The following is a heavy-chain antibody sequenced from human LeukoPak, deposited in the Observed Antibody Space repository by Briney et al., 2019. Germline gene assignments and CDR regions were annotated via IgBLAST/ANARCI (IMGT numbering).Heavy chain of an antibody. CDR2: ISSSGSTI. D-gene: IGHD3-9*01. V-gene: IGHV3-48*03. J-gene: IGHJ4*02. Sequence: GGSLRLSCAASGFTFSSYEMNWVRQAPGEGLEWVSYISSSGSTISYAGSVKGRFTISRDNAKNSLYLQMNSLRAGDTALYYCAKDTYYDILTGPLGYWGQGTLVTVSS. CDR1: GFTFSSYE. CDR3: AKDTYYDILTGPLGY.